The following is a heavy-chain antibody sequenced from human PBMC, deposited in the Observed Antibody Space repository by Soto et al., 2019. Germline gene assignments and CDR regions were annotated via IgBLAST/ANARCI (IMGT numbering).Heavy chain of an antibody. CDR2: FDPEDGET. CDR3: ATSGGGGHYDFWSGYYRPYYYYGMDV. J-gene: IGHJ6*02. D-gene: IGHD3-3*01. Sequence: KVSCKVSGYTLTELSMHWVRQAPGKGLEWMGGFDPEDGETIYAQKFQGRVTMTEDTSTDTAYMELSSLRSEDTAVYYCATSGGGGHYDFWSGYYRPYYYYGMDVWGQGTTVTVSS. V-gene: IGHV1-24*01. CDR1: GYTLTELS.